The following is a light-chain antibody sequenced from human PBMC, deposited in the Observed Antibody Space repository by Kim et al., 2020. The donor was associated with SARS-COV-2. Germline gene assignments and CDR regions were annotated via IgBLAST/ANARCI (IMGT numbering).Light chain of an antibody. CDR1: SSDVGTYNL. J-gene: IGLJ2*01. V-gene: IGLV2-23*02. CDR2: EVN. Sequence: QSITIACAVTSSDVGTYNLVSWYKQHPGKAPQLMVYEVNKRPSGISNRFSGSKSGNTASLTISGLQAEDEADYYCCSYAGSYTLWVFGGGTQLTVL. CDR3: CSYAGSYTLWV.